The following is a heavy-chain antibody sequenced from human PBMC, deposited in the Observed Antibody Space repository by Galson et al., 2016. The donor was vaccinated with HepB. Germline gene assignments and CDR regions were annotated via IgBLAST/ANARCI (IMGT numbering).Heavy chain of an antibody. CDR1: GVSISGTNW. V-gene: IGHV4-4*02. Sequence: SETLSLTCAVSGVSISGTNWWSWVRQPPGKGLEWMREIYHSGSTNYNPSLQSRVTISVDTSTNQFSLNLNSVTAADTALYYCVRNGYYCLDAWGQGTTVTVSS. CDR3: VRNGYYCLDA. CDR2: IYHSGST. J-gene: IGHJ6*02.